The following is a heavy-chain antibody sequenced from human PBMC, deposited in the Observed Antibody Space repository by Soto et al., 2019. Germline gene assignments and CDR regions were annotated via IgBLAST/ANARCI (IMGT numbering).Heavy chain of an antibody. Sequence: QITLKESGPALVKPTQTLTLTCSFSGFFLNTSGVGVGWIRQPPGKALERLAFIYWDDDKRYNPSLKSRLTISRDTSKNQVVLRMTNMDPVDTGTYYCTHKNLYMDVWGKGTTVTVSS. CDR2: IYWDDDK. J-gene: IGHJ6*03. D-gene: IGHD1-7*01. CDR3: THKNLYMDV. V-gene: IGHV2-5*02. CDR1: GFFLNTSGVG.